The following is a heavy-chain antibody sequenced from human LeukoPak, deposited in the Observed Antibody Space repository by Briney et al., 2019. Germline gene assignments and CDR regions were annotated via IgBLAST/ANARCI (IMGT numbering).Heavy chain of an antibody. D-gene: IGHD2-21*01. Sequence: SVTVSCKASGGTFSSYAISWVRLAPGQGLEWMGGIIPIFGTANYAQKFQGRVTITTDESTSTAYMELSSLRSEDTAVYYCARARSDPSWFDSWGQGTLVTVSS. CDR1: GGTFSSYA. V-gene: IGHV1-69*05. J-gene: IGHJ5*01. CDR2: IIPIFGTA. CDR3: ARARSDPSWFDS.